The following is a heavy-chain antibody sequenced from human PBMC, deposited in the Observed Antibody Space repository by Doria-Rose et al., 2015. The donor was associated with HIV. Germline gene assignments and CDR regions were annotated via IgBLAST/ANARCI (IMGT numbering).Heavy chain of an antibody. J-gene: IGHJ4*02. CDR1: GSTFSSHR. D-gene: IGHD3-10*01. Sequence: VQLVQSGGGLVRPGGSLRLSCATSGSTFSSHRINWVRQAPGKGLECVSSISSTSAYINYADSVRGRFTISRDNARNALYLQMDCLRAEDTAIYYCATGVTLDYWGQGTRVTVSS. V-gene: IGHV3-21*01. CDR2: ISSTSAYI. CDR3: ATGVTLDY.